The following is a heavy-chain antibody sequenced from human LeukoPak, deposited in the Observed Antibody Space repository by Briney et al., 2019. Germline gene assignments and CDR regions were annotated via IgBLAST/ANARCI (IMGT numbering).Heavy chain of an antibody. CDR1: GFTFDDYG. D-gene: IGHD6-19*01. CDR3: ARSPIAVASFDY. Sequence: GGSLRLSCAASGFTFDDYGMSWVRQAAGKGLEGVSGINWNGGSTGYADSVKGRFTISRDNAKNSLYLQMNSLRDEDTALYYCARSPIAVASFDYWGQGTLVTVSS. CDR2: INWNGGST. V-gene: IGHV3-20*04. J-gene: IGHJ4*02.